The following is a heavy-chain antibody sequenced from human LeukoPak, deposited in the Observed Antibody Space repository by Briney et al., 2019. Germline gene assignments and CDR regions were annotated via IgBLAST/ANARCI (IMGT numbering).Heavy chain of an antibody. CDR2: ISPTGGST. J-gene: IGHJ4*02. V-gene: IGHV3-23*01. D-gene: IGHD3-22*01. Sequence: GGSLRLSCAASGFTFRNYGISWVRQAPGKGLEWVATISPTGGSTYYAASVKARFTVSRDNSKNTLYLQMNSLSPEDTAIFYCAKSLYDSSDYYPFDYWGQGTLVTVSS. CDR3: AKSLYDSSDYYPFDY. CDR1: GFTFRNYG.